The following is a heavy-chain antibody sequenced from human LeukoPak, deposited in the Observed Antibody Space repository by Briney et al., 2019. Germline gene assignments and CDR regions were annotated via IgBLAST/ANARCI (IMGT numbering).Heavy chain of an antibody. CDR1: GGSISSRNW. Sequence: SGTLSLTCAVSGGSISSRNWWSWVRQPPGKGLEWMGEIYHRGSTNYNPSLQPRVTISVDKSKNQFSLKLSSVTAADTAVYYCGRASHDYGDYSHFDYWGQGTLVTVSS. J-gene: IGHJ4*02. V-gene: IGHV4-4*02. D-gene: IGHD4-17*01. CDR2: IYHRGST. CDR3: GRASHDYGDYSHFDY.